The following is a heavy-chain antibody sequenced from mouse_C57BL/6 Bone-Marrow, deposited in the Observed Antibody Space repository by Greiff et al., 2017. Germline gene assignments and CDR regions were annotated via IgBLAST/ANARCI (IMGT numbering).Heavy chain of an antibody. J-gene: IGHJ2*01. CDR2: IDPETGGT. D-gene: IGHD2-5*01. CDR3: TRRSNPFDY. V-gene: IGHV1-15*01. CDR1: GYTFTDYE. Sequence: QVQLKQSGAELVRPGASVTLSCKASGYTFTDYEMHRVKQTPVHGLEWIGAIDPETGGTAYNQKFKGKAILTADKSSSTAYMELRSLTSEDSAVYYCTRRSNPFDYWGQGTTLTVSS.